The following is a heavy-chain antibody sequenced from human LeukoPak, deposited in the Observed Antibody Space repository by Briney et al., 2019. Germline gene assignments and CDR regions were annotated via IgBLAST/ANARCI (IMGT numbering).Heavy chain of an antibody. CDR2: INDDGRST. J-gene: IGHJ4*02. CDR1: GFTFSSYW. V-gene: IGHV3-74*01. Sequence: GGSLSLSCAASGFTFSSYWMHWVRQAPGKGLVGVSRINDDGRSTSYADSVKGRFTISRDNSKNSLYLQMNSLRAEDTALYYCAKDIGRRTYYFDYWGQGTLVTVSS. CDR3: AKDIGRRTYYFDY. D-gene: IGHD1-1*01.